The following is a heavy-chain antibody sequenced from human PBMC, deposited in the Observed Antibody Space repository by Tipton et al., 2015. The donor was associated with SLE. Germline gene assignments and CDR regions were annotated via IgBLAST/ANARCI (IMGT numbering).Heavy chain of an antibody. Sequence: QSGAEVKKPGASVKVSCKASGYTFTSYGVSWVRQAPGQGLEWMGWISAYNGDTNYAQKLQGRVTMTDDTSTDTAYMELSSLRPEDTAVYCCTAGFWGGQQLVRALDYWGQGTLVTVSS. CDR1: GYTFTSYG. CDR3: TAGFWGGQQLVRALDY. J-gene: IGHJ4*02. CDR2: ISAYNGDT. V-gene: IGHV1-18*01. D-gene: IGHD6-13*01.